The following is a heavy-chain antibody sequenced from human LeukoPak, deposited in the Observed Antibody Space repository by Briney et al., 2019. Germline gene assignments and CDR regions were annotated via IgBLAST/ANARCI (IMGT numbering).Heavy chain of an antibody. CDR1: GFTFSSYE. V-gene: IGHV3-48*03. D-gene: IGHD3-10*02. J-gene: IGHJ6*04. CDR3: AELGITMIGGV. CDR2: ISSSGSTI. Sequence: GGSLRLSCAASGFTFSSYEMNWVRQAPGKGLEWVSYISSSGSTIYYTDSVKGRFTISRDNAKNSLYLQMNSLRAEDTAVYYCAELGITMIGGVWGKGTTVTISS.